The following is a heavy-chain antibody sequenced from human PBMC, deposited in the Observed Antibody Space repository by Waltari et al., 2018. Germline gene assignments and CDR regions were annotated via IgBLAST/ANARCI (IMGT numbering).Heavy chain of an antibody. CDR3: AGTDLHTKIAFDS. D-gene: IGHD2-21*01. V-gene: IGHV4-39*01. Sequence: QVRLRESGPGLVKPSETLSLPCAVSGAPVASAAHYWGWIRQSPERGLEWIGTRYFTGTTHYNPSLRSRVTISADTSRDQFSLRVNSVTAADTAVYYCAGTDLHTKIAFDSWGQGTQVTVSA. CDR1: GAPVASAAHY. J-gene: IGHJ4*02. CDR2: RYFTGTT.